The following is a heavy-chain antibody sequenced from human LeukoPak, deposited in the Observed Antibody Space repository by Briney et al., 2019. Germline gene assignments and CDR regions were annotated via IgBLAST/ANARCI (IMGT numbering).Heavy chain of an antibody. V-gene: IGHV4-34*01. D-gene: IGHD2-15*01. CDR2: IKHDGST. CDR1: GASFTGYY. Sequence: PSETLSLTCAVYGASFTGYYWSWIRQPPGKGLEWIGEIKHDGSTNYNPSLKSRVTMSLDTSKNQFFLNLNSLTAADTAVYYCARGFSGVVARDWGQGTLVTVSS. J-gene: IGHJ4*02. CDR3: ARGFSGVVARD.